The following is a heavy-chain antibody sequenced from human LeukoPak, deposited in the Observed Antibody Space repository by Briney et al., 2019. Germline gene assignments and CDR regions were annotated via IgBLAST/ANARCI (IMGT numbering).Heavy chain of an antibody. CDR1: GSTFSSYS. D-gene: IGHD4-11*01. J-gene: IGHJ4*02. CDR2: ISSSSSYI. Sequence: PGGSLRLSCAASGSTFSSYSMNWVRQAPGKGLEWVSSISSSSSYIYYADSVEGRFTISRDNAKNSLYLQMNSLRAEDTAVYYCARVPKNGDVYSNPFDYWGQGTLVTVSS. CDR3: ARVPKNGDVYSNPFDY. V-gene: IGHV3-21*01.